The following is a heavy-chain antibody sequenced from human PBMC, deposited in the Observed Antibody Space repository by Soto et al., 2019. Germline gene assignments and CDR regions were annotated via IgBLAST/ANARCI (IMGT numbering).Heavy chain of an antibody. CDR1: EYSFTNYW. Sequence: EVQMVQSGAEVKKPGESLRIYCKGSEYSFTNYWIGWVLQMPGKGLEWVGIIYPGDSDTRYSPCFHVQVTISADKSSSSTYLQWSSLKDSDIAMYYCSTWKGYCRGPSCLNAFGVWGQGTMVTVSS. V-gene: IGHV5-51*03. J-gene: IGHJ3*01. D-gene: IGHD2-2*01. CDR2: IYPGDSDT. CDR3: STWKGYCRGPSCLNAFGV.